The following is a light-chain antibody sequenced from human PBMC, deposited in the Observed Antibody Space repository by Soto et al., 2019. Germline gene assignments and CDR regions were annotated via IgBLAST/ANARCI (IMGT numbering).Light chain of an antibody. Sequence: QSVLTQPPSVSAAPGQKVTISCSGSSSNIGGNSVSWYQQLPGTAPKLLIYDDNKRPSGIPDRFSGSKSGTSATLGITGFQTGDEADYYCGRWDSRLSTYVFGTGTKFTVL. CDR3: GRWDSRLSTYV. CDR1: SSNIGGNS. J-gene: IGLJ1*01. CDR2: DDN. V-gene: IGLV1-51*01.